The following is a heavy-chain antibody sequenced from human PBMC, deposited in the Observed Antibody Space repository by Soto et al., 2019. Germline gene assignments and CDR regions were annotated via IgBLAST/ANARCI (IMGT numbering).Heavy chain of an antibody. J-gene: IGHJ4*02. CDR2: IKSKTDGGTT. V-gene: IGHV3-15*01. Sequence: LSLTCAASGFTFSNAWMSWVRQAPGKGLEWVGRIKSKTDGGTTDYAAPVKGRFTISRDDSKNTLYLQMNSLKTEDTAVYYCTSSHLTYSSSWYGFDYWGQGTLVTVSS. D-gene: IGHD6-13*01. CDR1: GFTFSNAW. CDR3: TSSHLTYSSSWYGFDY.